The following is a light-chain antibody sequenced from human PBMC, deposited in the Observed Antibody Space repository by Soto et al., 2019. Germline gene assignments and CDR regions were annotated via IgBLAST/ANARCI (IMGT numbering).Light chain of an antibody. CDR1: QSVGSRY. Sequence: EIVLTQSPGTLSLSPGERATLSCRASQSVGSRYVGWYQQKPGQAPRLLIYGTSSRATVIPDRFSGSGSGTDFTLTISRLELEDLAVYYCQYYSNSRPMTFGQGTRLEI. V-gene: IGKV3-20*01. CDR3: QYYSNSRPMT. CDR2: GTS. J-gene: IGKJ5*01.